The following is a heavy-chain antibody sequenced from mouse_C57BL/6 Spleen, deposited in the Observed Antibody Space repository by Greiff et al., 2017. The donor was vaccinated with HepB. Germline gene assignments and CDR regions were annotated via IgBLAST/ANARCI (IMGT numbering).Heavy chain of an antibody. CDR2: IDPSDSYT. Sequence: QVQLQQPGAELVKPGASVKLSCKASGYTFTSYWMQWVKQRPGQGLEWIGEIDPSDSYTNYNQKFKGKATLTVDTSSSTAYMKLSSLTSEDSAVYYCARGENGYYFDYWGQGTTLTVSS. CDR1: GYTFTSYW. D-gene: IGHD2-2*01. CDR3: ARGENGYYFDY. J-gene: IGHJ2*01. V-gene: IGHV1-50*01.